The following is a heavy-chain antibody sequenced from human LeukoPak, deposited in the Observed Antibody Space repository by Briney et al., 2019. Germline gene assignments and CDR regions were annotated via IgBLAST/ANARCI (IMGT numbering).Heavy chain of an antibody. CDR1: GGSFSGYY. D-gene: IGHD2-15*01. J-gene: IGHJ5*02. CDR3: ARGGPYCSGGGCYSRTSNWFDP. V-gene: IGHV4-34*01. Sequence: SETLSLTCAVYGGSFSGYYWNWIRQPPGRGLEWIGEINHSGSTNYNPSLKSRGTISVDTSKSQFSLKLSSVTATDTAVYYCARGGPYCSGGGCYSRTSNWFDPWGQGTLVTVSS. CDR2: INHSGST.